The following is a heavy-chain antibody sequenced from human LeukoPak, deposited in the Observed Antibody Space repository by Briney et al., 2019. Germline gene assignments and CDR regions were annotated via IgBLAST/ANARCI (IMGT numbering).Heavy chain of an antibody. D-gene: IGHD3-22*01. V-gene: IGHV1-2*02. J-gene: IGHJ3*02. Sequence: ASVKVSCKASGYTFTGYYMHWVRQAPGQGLEWMGWINPNSGGTNYAQKFQGRVTMTRDTSTSTVYMELSSLRSDDTAVYYCARGYYYDSSGYLPDAFDIWGQGTMVTVSS. CDR3: ARGYYYDSSGYLPDAFDI. CDR1: GYTFTGYY. CDR2: INPNSGGT.